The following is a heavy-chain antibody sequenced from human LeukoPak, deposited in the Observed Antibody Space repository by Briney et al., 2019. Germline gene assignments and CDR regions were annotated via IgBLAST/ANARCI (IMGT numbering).Heavy chain of an antibody. CDR1: GFTFSSYA. J-gene: IGHJ4*02. CDR3: AKAIYDSSGYLENGGIDY. V-gene: IGHV3-23*01. Sequence: PGGSLRLSCAASGFTFSSYAMSWVRQAPGKGLEWVSAISGSGGSTYYADSVKGRFTISRDNSKNTLYLQMNSLRAEDTAVYYCAKAIYDSSGYLENGGIDYWGQGTLVTVSS. D-gene: IGHD3-22*01. CDR2: ISGSGGST.